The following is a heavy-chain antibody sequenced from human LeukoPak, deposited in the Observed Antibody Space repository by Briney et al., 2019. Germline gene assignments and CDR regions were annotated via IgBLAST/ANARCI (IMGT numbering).Heavy chain of an antibody. CDR1: GFTFSSYA. V-gene: IGHV3-23*01. J-gene: IGHJ6*02. CDR3: ARVEPVVPAAGDYYYYGMDV. CDR2: ISGSGGST. D-gene: IGHD2-2*01. Sequence: GGSLRLSCAASGFTFSSYAMNWVRQAPGKGLEWVSAISGSGGSTYYADSVKGRFTISRDNSKNTLYLQMNSLRAEDTAVYYCARVEPVVPAAGDYYYYGMDVWGQGTTVTVSS.